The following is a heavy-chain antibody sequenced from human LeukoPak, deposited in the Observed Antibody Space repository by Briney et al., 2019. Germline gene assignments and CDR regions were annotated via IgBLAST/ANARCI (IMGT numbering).Heavy chain of an antibody. CDR3: ARDGSLWFGESPGY. CDR1: GYTFTGYY. V-gene: IGHV1-2*02. CDR2: INPNSGGT. Sequence: LGASVKVSCKASGYTFTGYYMHWVRQAPGQGLEWMGWINPNSGGTNYAQKFQGRVTMTRDTSISTAYMELSRLKSDDTAVYYCARDGSLWFGESPGYWGQGTLVTVSS. D-gene: IGHD3-10*01. J-gene: IGHJ4*02.